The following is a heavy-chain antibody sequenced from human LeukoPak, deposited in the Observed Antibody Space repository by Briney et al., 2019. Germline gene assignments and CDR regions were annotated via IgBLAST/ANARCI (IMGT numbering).Heavy chain of an antibody. J-gene: IGHJ5*02. CDR3: AGLLRYFDWLSPWSDP. CDR1: GFTFSSYN. D-gene: IGHD3-9*01. V-gene: IGHV3-21*01. Sequence: GGSLRLSCAASGFTFSSYNMNWVRQAPGKGLEWVSSISTSSSYIYYADSLKGRFTISRDNARNSLYLQMNSLRAEDTAVYYCAGLLRYFDWLSPWSDPWGQGTLVTVSS. CDR2: ISTSSSYI.